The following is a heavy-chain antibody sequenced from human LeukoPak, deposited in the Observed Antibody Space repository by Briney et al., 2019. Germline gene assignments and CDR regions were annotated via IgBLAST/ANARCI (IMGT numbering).Heavy chain of an antibody. CDR3: ARHGTVSEFDY. J-gene: IGHJ4*02. Sequence: SETLSLTCAVYGGSFSGYYWSWIRQPPGKGLEWIGEINHSGSTNYNPSLKSRVTISVDTSKNQFSLKLSSVTAADTAVYYCARHGTVSEFDYWGQGTLVTVSS. V-gene: IGHV4-34*01. CDR2: INHSGST. CDR1: GGSFSGYY. D-gene: IGHD4-17*01.